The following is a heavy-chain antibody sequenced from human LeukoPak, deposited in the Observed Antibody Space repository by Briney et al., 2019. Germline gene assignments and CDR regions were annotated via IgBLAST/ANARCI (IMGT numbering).Heavy chain of an antibody. J-gene: IGHJ3*02. Sequence: GGSLRLSCAASGFTFSGYSMSWVRQAPGKGLEWVAAINGGGGSTYYADSVKGRFTISRDNSKNTLYLQMNSLRAEDTAVYYCAKDRESMIVARGAFDICGQRTMVTVSS. CDR2: INGGGGST. CDR1: GFTFSGYS. V-gene: IGHV3-23*01. CDR3: AKDRESMIVARGAFDI. D-gene: IGHD3-22*01.